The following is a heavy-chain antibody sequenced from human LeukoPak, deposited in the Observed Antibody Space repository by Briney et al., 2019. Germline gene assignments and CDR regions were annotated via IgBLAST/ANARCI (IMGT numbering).Heavy chain of an antibody. CDR3: SRGNDQANDY. CDR2: INPNSGGT. J-gene: IGHJ4*02. D-gene: IGHD2-8*01. CDR1: GYTFTDYY. V-gene: IGHV1-2*02. Sequence: ASVEVSCKASGYTFTDYYIHWVRQAPGQGLEWMGWINPNSGGTSYAQKFQSRVTMTRDTSISAAYMDLSRLTSDDTAVYYCSRGNDQANDYWGQGTLVTVSS.